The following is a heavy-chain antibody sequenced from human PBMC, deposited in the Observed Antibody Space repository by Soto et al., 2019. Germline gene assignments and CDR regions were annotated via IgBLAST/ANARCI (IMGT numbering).Heavy chain of an antibody. CDR1: GYTFTSYG. Sequence: QVPLVQSGAEVKKPGASVKVSCKASGYTFTSYGISWVRQAPGQGLEWMGWISAYNGNTNYAQKLQGRVTMTTDTSTSTAYMELRSLRSDDTAVYYCARVLGVYSGSFHPAFDIWGQGTMVTVSS. V-gene: IGHV1-18*01. D-gene: IGHD1-26*01. J-gene: IGHJ3*02. CDR3: ARVLGVYSGSFHPAFDI. CDR2: ISAYNGNT.